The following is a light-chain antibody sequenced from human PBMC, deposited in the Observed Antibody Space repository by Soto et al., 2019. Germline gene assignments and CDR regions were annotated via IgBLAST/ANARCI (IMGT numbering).Light chain of an antibody. J-gene: IGKJ5*01. Sequence: IVLTQSPATLSLSPGERATLSCRASQSVTKCLAWYQQQPGQAPRLLIYDVSSRAPGIPARFSGSGSGTDFTLTIRSLEHEDFAVYYCQQCNNWPPITFGQGTRLEIK. CDR2: DVS. CDR3: QQCNNWPPIT. CDR1: QSVTKC. V-gene: IGKV3-11*01.